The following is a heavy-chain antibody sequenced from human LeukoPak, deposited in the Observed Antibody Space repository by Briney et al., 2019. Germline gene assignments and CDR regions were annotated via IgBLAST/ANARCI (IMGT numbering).Heavy chain of an antibody. J-gene: IGHJ5*02. CDR3: ARNFYDSRGYSHFDP. CDR2: ISTNNGNT. V-gene: IGHV1-18*01. Sequence: ASVEVSCKASGYTFTNHGISWVRQAPGQGLEWMGWISTNNGNTNYAQKLQGRVPMTTDTYASTAYMELRSPRSDDTAVYYCARNFYDSRGYSHFDPWGQGTLVSVSS. CDR1: GYTFTNHG. D-gene: IGHD3-22*01.